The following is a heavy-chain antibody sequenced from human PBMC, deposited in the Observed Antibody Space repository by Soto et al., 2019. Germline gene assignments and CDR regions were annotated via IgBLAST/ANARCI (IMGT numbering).Heavy chain of an antibody. J-gene: IGHJ6*03. D-gene: IGHD5-12*01. CDR1: GFTFSYFW. CDR2: IKPDGSEK. V-gene: IGHV3-7*01. CDR3: ARAIRVSTIYYYYFYMDI. Sequence: GGSLRFSCAASGFTFSYFWMTWVRQAPGKGLEWVANIKPDGSEKYFVDSVKGRVTLSRDNAKNSVYLQMNSLRAEDAAVYYCARAIRVSTIYYYYFYMDIWGKGTTVTVSS.